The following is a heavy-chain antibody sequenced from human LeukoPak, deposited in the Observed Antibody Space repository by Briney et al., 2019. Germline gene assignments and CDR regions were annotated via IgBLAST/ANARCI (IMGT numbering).Heavy chain of an antibody. CDR2: IYSSGRT. Sequence: SETLSLTCTVSGASMSNSFWSWIRQPAGKGLEWIGRIYSSGRTNYSPSLKSRVTLSIDTSNNQFSLKLTSVTAADTASYYCARAPAGCGGTCSFDYWGQGTLVTVSS. V-gene: IGHV4-4*07. D-gene: IGHD2-15*01. J-gene: IGHJ4*02. CDR3: ARAPAGCGGTCSFDY. CDR1: GASMSNSF.